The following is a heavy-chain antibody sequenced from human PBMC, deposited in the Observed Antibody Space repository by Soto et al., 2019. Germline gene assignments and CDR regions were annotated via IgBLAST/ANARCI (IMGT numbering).Heavy chain of an antibody. V-gene: IGHV3-72*01. J-gene: IGHJ3*01. CDR2: SGNKANSDTT. CDR3: ASGYRRIYIYSFDF. D-gene: IGHD3-16*02. CDR1: GSTLSDHY. Sequence: GGSLRLSCAVSGSTLSDHYVDWVRQAPGKGLEWVGRSGNKANSDTTEYGSTVTGRFTISRDDSKNSMYLQMNSRKTEATADYYCASGYRRIYIYSFDFWGQ.